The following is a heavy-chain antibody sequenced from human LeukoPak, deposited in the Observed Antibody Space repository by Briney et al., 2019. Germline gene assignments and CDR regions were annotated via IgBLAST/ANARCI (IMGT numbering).Heavy chain of an antibody. CDR3: ARGATSVTGSIYYFDY. D-gene: IGHD3-9*01. CDR2: ISSSGSTI. Sequence: TGGSLRLSCAASGFTFSDYYMSWIRQAPGKGLEWVSYISSSGSTIYYADSVKGRFTISRDNAKNSLYLQMNSPRAEDTAVYYCARGATSVTGSIYYFDYWGQGTLVTVSS. V-gene: IGHV3-11*01. J-gene: IGHJ4*02. CDR1: GFTFSDYY.